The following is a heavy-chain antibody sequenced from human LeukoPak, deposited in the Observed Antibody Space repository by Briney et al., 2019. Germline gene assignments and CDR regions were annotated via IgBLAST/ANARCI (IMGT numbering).Heavy chain of an antibody. Sequence: SQTLSLTCAISGDSVSSNSAAWNWIRQSPSRGLEWLGRTYYRSKWYNDYAVSVKSRITINPDTSKNQFSLKLSSVTAADTAVYYCAREVVRGVNWFDPWGQGTLVTVSS. CDR3: AREVVRGVNWFDP. D-gene: IGHD3-10*01. J-gene: IGHJ5*02. CDR2: TYYRSKWYN. V-gene: IGHV6-1*01. CDR1: GDSVSSNSAA.